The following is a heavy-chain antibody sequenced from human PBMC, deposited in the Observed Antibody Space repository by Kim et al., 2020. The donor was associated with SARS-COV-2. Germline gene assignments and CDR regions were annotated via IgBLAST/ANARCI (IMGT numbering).Heavy chain of an antibody. CDR3: ANKNTFEY. CDR2: ISGSGGST. CDR1: GFTFSSYA. V-gene: IGHV3-23*01. Sequence: GGSLRLSCAASGFTFSSYAMSWVRQAPGKGLEWVSVISGSGGSTYYADTVKGRFTISRDNSKNTLYLQRNSLRGEDTAVYYCANKNTFEYWGQGTLVTVSS. J-gene: IGHJ4*02.